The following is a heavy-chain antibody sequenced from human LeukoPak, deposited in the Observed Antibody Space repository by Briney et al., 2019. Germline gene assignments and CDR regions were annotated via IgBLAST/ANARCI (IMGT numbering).Heavy chain of an antibody. V-gene: IGHV4-34*01. J-gene: IGHJ3*02. CDR3: ATYSTGFDI. D-gene: IGHD6-19*01. Sequence: PSETLSHTCAVYGGSFSDYYWTWIRQPPGKGLEWIGEINHRGSTHYNPSLKSRVTISVDTSKKQFSLKLSSVTAADTAVYYCATYSTGFDIWGQGTVVTVSS. CDR1: GGSFSDYY. CDR2: INHRGST.